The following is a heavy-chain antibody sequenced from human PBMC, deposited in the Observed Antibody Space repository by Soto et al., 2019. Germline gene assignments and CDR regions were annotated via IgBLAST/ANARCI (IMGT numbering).Heavy chain of an antibody. CDR2: INSDGSST. Sequence: EVQLVESGGGLVQPGGSLRLSCAASGFTFSRYWMHWVRQAPGKGLVWVSRINSDGSSTSYADSVKGRFTISRDNAKNTLYVQMNSLRAEDTAVYYCTRDMSTWDHDFGYWGQGTLVTVSS. D-gene: IGHD1-26*01. V-gene: IGHV3-74*03. J-gene: IGHJ4*02. CDR3: TRDMSTWDHDFGY. CDR1: GFTFSRYW.